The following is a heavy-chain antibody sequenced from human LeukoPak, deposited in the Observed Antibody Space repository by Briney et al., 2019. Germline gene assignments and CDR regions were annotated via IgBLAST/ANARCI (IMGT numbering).Heavy chain of an antibody. CDR3: ARCNGRWLRKGGVDY. CDR2: IYHSGST. Sequence: PSETLSLTCTVSGYSISSGYCWGWIRQPPGKGLEWIGSIYHSGSTYYNPSLKSRVTISVDTSKNQFSLKLSSVTAADTAVYYCARCNGRWLRKGGVDYWGQGTLVTVSS. D-gene: IGHD5-12*01. CDR1: GYSISSGYC. V-gene: IGHV4-38-2*02. J-gene: IGHJ4*02.